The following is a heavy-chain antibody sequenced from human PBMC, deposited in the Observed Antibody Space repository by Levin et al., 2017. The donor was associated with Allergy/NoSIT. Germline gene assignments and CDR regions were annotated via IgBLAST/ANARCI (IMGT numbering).Heavy chain of an antibody. D-gene: IGHD3-22*01. CDR1: GGSISSSNW. V-gene: IGHV4-4*02. CDR2: IYHSGST. J-gene: IGHJ4*02. Sequence: PSETLSLTCAVSGGSISSSNWWSWVRQPPGKGLEWIGEIYHSGSTNYNPSLKSRVTISVDKSKNQFSLKLSSVTAADTAVYYCASWNGYYYDSSGYRWGQGTLVTVSS. CDR3: ASWNGYYYDSSGYR.